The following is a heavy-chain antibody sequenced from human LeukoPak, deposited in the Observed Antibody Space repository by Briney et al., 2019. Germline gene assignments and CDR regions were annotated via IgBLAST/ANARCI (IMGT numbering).Heavy chain of an antibody. CDR3: ARTNVEMATTFDY. CDR2: IYYSGST. Sequence: SETLSLTCTVSGGSISSGDYYWSWIRQPPGKGLEWIGYIYYSGSTYYNPSLKSRVTISVDTSKNQFSLKLSSVTAADTAVYYCARTNVEMATTFDYWGQGTLVTVSS. V-gene: IGHV4-30-4*02. CDR1: GGSISSGDYY. J-gene: IGHJ4*02. D-gene: IGHD5-24*01.